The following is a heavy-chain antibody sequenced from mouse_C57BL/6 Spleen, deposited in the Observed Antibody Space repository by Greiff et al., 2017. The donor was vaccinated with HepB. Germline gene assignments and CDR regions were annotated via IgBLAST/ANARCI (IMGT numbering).Heavy chain of an antibody. D-gene: IGHD2-3*01. Sequence: VQLQESGAELAKPGASVTLSCKASGYTFTSYWMHWVNQRPGQGLEWIGYINPSSGYTKYNQKFNDKATLTADKSSSTDYMQLSSLTYEDSAVYYCARPYDGYPYAMDYWGQGTSVTVSS. CDR1: GYTFTSYW. J-gene: IGHJ4*01. V-gene: IGHV1-7*01. CDR3: ARPYDGYPYAMDY. CDR2: INPSSGYT.